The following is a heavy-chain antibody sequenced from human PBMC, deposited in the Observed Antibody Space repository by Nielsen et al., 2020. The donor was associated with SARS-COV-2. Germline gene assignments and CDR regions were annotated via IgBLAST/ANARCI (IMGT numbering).Heavy chain of an antibody. CDR2: INPNSGGT. D-gene: IGHD6-19*01. CDR3: ARGGIAVAGIRADAFDI. Sequence: ASVKVSCKASGYTFTGYYMHWVRQAPGQGLEWMGRINPNSGGTNYAQKFQGRVTMTRDTSISTAYMELSRLRSDDTAVYYCARGGIAVAGIRADAFDIWGQGTMVTVSS. CDR1: GYTFTGYY. V-gene: IGHV1-2*06. J-gene: IGHJ3*02.